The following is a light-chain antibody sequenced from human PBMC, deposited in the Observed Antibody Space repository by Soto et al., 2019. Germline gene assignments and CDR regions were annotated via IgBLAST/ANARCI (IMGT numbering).Light chain of an antibody. CDR1: QSVSSSY. V-gene: IGKV3-20*01. Sequence: EIVLTQSPGTLSLSPGERATLSCRASQSVSSSYLAWYQQKPGQAPRLLIYGASIRATGIPDRFSGSGSGTDFTLTISRLEPEDFAVYYCQRYGSSPPRVTFGGGTKVEIK. CDR3: QRYGSSPPRVT. CDR2: GAS. J-gene: IGKJ4*01.